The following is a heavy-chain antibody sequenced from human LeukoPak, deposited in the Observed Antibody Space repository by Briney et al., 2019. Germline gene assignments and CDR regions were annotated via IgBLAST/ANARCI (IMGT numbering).Heavy chain of an antibody. CDR1: GYNFSDYF. D-gene: IGHD5-18*01. V-gene: IGHV1-2*02. CDR2: IIPKSGAT. J-gene: IGHJ4*02. CDR3: ARDLRSGGVTYGQDS. Sequence: ASVKVSCKASGYNFSDYFIHWVRQAPGQGLEWMGWIIPKSGATNYAQRFRDRVTVTSDTSTAYMDLSRLTSDDTAVYYCARDLRSGGVTYGQDSWGQGTLVTVSS.